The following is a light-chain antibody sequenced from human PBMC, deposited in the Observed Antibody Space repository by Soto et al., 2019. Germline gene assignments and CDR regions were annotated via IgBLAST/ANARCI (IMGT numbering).Light chain of an antibody. Sequence: DIQMTQSPSTLSASVGARVPITCRASQSISRWLAWYQQKPGKAPKALIYDASTLRSGVPSRFSGGGSGTEFTLTISSLQPDDFATYYCQQYNTYSTFGQGTRLEIK. CDR1: QSISRW. J-gene: IGKJ5*01. CDR2: DAS. V-gene: IGKV1-5*01. CDR3: QQYNTYST.